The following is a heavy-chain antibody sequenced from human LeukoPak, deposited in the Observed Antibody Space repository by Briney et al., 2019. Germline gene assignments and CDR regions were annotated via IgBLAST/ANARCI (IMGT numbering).Heavy chain of an antibody. J-gene: IGHJ4*02. D-gene: IGHD6-19*01. Sequence: ASVKVSCKASGYTLTSYGITWVRQAPGQGLEWMGWISAYNGNTNYAQKLQGRVTMTTDTSTSTAYMELRSLRSDDTAVYYCARDPGALYSSGWYDYWGQGTLVTVSS. CDR2: ISAYNGNT. CDR3: ARDPGALYSSGWYDY. V-gene: IGHV1-18*01. CDR1: GYTLTSYG.